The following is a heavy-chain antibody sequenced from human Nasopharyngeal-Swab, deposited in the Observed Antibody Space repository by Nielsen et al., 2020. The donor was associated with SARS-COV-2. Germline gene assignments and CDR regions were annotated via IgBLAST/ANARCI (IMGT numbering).Heavy chain of an antibody. J-gene: IGHJ4*02. CDR3: TRFRPPYYDILTGSSPTYYFDY. D-gene: IGHD3-9*01. CDR2: IRSKAYGGTT. V-gene: IGHV3-49*01. Sequence: GESLKISCTASGFTFGDYAMSWFRQAPGKGLEWVGFIRSKAYGGTTEYAASVKGRFTISRDGSKSIAYLQMNSLKTEDTAVHYCTRFRPPYYDILTGSSPTYYFDYWGQGTLVTVSS. CDR1: GFTFGDYA.